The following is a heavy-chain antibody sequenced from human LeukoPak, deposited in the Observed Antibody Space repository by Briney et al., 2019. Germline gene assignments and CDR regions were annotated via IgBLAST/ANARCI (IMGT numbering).Heavy chain of an antibody. CDR1: GVSISSYY. V-gene: IGHV4-4*07. J-gene: IGHJ3*02. CDR2: IYTSGST. D-gene: IGHD3-22*01. CDR3: AREGDTRPIPQNAFDI. Sequence: SETLSLTCTVSGVSISSYYWSWIRQPAGKGLEWIGRIYTSGSTNYNPSLKSRVTMSVDTSKDQFSLKLSSVTAADTAVYYCAREGDTRPIPQNAFDIWGQGTMVTVSS.